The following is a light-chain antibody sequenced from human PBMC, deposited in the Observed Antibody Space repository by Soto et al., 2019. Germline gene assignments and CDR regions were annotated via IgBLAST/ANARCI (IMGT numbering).Light chain of an antibody. CDR3: QQYGNAPYT. J-gene: IGKJ2*01. CDR2: GAS. CDR1: QSVSSR. Sequence: EIVLTQSPGTVSLSPGETATLSCRASQSVSSRLAWYQQQPGQAPRLLILGASSRATGIPDRFSGSGSGTDFTLTISSLEPEDFAVYSCQQYGNAPYTFGQGTKVEIK. V-gene: IGKV3-20*01.